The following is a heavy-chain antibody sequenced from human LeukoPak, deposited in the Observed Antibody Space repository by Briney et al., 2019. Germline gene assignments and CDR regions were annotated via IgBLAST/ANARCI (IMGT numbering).Heavy chain of an antibody. CDR1: GGSISSSNW. J-gene: IGHJ4*02. Sequence: SGTLSLTCAVSGGSISSSNWWSWVRQPPGKGLEWIGEINHSGSTNYNPSLKSRVTISVDTSKNQFSLKLSSVTAADTAVYYCARLRTHPDYWGQGTLVTVSS. D-gene: IGHD1-7*01. CDR2: INHSGST. CDR3: ARLRTHPDY. V-gene: IGHV4-4*02.